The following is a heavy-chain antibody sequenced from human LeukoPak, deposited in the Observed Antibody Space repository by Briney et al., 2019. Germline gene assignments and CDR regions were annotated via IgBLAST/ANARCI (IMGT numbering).Heavy chain of an antibody. J-gene: IGHJ4*02. D-gene: IGHD2-15*01. CDR3: AKKKGYCSGGSCSSFDY. CDR1: GFTFSSYG. V-gene: IGHV3-30*02. Sequence: PGGSLRLSCAASGFTFSSYGMHWVRQAPGKGLEWVAFIRYDGSNKYYADSVKGRFTIARDNSKNTLYLQMNSLRAEDTAVYYCAKKKGYCSGGSCSSFDYWGQGTLVTVSS. CDR2: IRYDGSNK.